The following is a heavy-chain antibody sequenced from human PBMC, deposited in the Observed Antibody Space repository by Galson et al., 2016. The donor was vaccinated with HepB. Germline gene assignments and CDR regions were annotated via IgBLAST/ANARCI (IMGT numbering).Heavy chain of an antibody. CDR3: ARGGPDIAMVLPPQRNIEY. V-gene: IGHV3-13*01. CDR2: IGTGGDT. CDR1: GFTFSNYA. J-gene: IGHJ4*02. D-gene: IGHD5-18*01. Sequence: SLRLSCAASGFTFSNYAMHWVRQDPGKGLQWVSCIGTGGDTYYPDSVKGRFTISRGNAKNSLYLQMNSLRAGDTAVYYCARGGPDIAMVLPPQRNIEYWGQGPLVTVSS.